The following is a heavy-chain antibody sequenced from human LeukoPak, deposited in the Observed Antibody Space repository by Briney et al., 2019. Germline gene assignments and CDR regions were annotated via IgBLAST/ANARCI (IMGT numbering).Heavy chain of an antibody. J-gene: IGHJ4*02. Sequence: PGGSLRLSCAASGFTFSDSYMTWVRQAPGKGLEWLSYISGNSGDTNYADSVKGRFTISRDNAKNSLYLQMNSLRVEDTAVYYCARGPSGYHNTGGQGTLVTVSS. CDR2: ISGNSGDT. CDR1: GFTFSDSY. CDR3: ARGPSGYHNT. V-gene: IGHV3-11*06. D-gene: IGHD5-12*01.